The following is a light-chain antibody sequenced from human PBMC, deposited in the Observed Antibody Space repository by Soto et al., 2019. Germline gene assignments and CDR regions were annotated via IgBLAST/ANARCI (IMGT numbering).Light chain of an antibody. CDR3: TSYTSRSPVL. CDR2: EVS. V-gene: IGLV2-14*01. Sequence: QSALTQPASVSGSPGQSITISCTGTSSDVGGYNYVSWYQHHPGKAPKLIIYEVSNRPSGVSNRFSGSTSANTACLTISGRQADDEDDYYCTSYTSRSPVLFGGGTKLTVL. CDR1: SSDVGGYNY. J-gene: IGLJ2*01.